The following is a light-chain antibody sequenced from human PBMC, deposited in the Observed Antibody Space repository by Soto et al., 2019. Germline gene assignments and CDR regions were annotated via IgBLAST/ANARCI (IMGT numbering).Light chain of an antibody. Sequence: QAVVTQPPSVSAAPGQTVTISCSGGTSNIGHNYVSWYQQLPGTAPTLLIYGNDKRPSGIPDRFSGSKSGTSATLAITGLQTGDEADYYCATWDTNLSAVFGGGTKSPS. CDR1: TSNIGHNY. V-gene: IGLV1-51*01. CDR2: GND. J-gene: IGLJ3*02. CDR3: ATWDTNLSAV.